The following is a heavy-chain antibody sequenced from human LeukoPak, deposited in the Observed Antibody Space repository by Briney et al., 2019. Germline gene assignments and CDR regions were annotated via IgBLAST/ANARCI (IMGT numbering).Heavy chain of an antibody. D-gene: IGHD5-18*01. CDR3: ARAVSNSYGIGYYYYGMDV. V-gene: IGHV3-64*01. CDR1: GFTFSSYS. J-gene: IGHJ6*02. CDR2: ISSNGGST. Sequence: PGGSLRLSCAASGFTFSSYSMNWVRQAPGKGLEYVSAISSNGGSTYYANSVKGRFTISRDNSKNTLYLQMGSLRAEDMAVYYCARAVSNSYGIGYYYYGMDVWGQGTTVTVSS.